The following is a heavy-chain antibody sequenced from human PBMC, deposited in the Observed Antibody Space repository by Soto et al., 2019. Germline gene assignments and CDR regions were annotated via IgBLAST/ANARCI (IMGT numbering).Heavy chain of an antibody. CDR1: GFTFSSYG. CDR3: ARRGYGSRWPNVYMDV. CDR2: ISNNGSHT. D-gene: IGHD6-13*01. V-gene: IGHV3-64*01. Sequence: VGSLRVSWAASGFTFSSYGRHWVRQAPGKGLECVSGISNNGSHTDYAKSVKGRFTISRDNSENTLYLQMGSLRAEDMALYYCARRGYGSRWPNVYMDVWGKGTTVTVSS. J-gene: IGHJ6*03.